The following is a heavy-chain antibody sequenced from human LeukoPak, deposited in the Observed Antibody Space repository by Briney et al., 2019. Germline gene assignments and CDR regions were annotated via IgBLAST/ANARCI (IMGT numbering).Heavy chain of an antibody. J-gene: IGHJ4*02. Sequence: ASVTVSCKASRYTFTGYYMHWVRQAPGQGLEWMGWINPNSGGTNYAQKLQGRVTMTSDKSISTAYMDLSRLRSDDTAVYYCARVWGYAANLNYWGQGTLVTVSS. D-gene: IGHD5-18*01. CDR2: INPNSGGT. CDR1: RYTFTGYY. V-gene: IGHV1-2*02. CDR3: ARVWGYAANLNY.